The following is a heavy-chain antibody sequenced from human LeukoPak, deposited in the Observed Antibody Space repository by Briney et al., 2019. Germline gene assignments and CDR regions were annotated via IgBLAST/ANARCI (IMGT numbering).Heavy chain of an antibody. CDR3: AKPARTDAFDI. Sequence: GGSLRLSCAASGFTFTDYYMSWIRQAPGKGLEWLSYISSSGSTIYYADSVKGRFTIPRDNAKNSLYLQMNSLRAEDTAVYYCAKPARTDAFDIWGQGTMITVSS. CDR2: ISSSGSTI. CDR1: GFTFTDYY. D-gene: IGHD1-14*01. V-gene: IGHV3-11*01. J-gene: IGHJ3*02.